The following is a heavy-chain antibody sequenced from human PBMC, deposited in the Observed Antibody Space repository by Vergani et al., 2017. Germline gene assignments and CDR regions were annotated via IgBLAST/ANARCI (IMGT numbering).Heavy chain of an antibody. Sequence: QVQLLESGGGVVQPGGSLRLSCAASGFTFSSYGMHWVRQAPGKGLEWVAFIRYDGSNKYYADSVKGRFTISRDNSKNTLYLQMNSLRAEDTAVYYCAKDDLSYSSGYFDYWGQGTLVTVSS. D-gene: IGHD3-22*01. V-gene: IGHV3-30*02. J-gene: IGHJ4*02. CDR1: GFTFSSYG. CDR2: IRYDGSNK. CDR3: AKDDLSYSSGYFDY.